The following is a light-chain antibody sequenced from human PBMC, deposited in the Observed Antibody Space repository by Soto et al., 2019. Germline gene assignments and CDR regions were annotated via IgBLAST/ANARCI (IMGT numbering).Light chain of an antibody. CDR3: HQRRYWPPIT. J-gene: IGKJ5*01. Sequence: VLSHSPATLSLCPGAGATLSCRIILSVGVYWDWYPQQPGQAPRRLISDASNSAAGIPPRCSGSGSGTDFTPTISSLEPEDFAVYYCHQRRYWPPITFGQGTRLEI. CDR1: LSVGVY. CDR2: DAS. V-gene: IGKV3-11*01.